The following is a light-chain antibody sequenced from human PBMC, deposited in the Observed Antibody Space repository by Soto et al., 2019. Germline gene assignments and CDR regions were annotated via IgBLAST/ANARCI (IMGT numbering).Light chain of an antibody. J-gene: IGLJ1*01. V-gene: IGLV1-44*01. Sequence: QSVLTQPPSASGTPGQRVTISCSGSSSNIESNTVTWYQQLPGTAPKLVIYSNYDRPSGVPDRFSGSKSGTSASLVNRGLQSEDEADYYCAAWDDILNGYVFGGGTKLTVL. CDR2: SNY. CDR3: AAWDDILNGYV. CDR1: SSNIESNT.